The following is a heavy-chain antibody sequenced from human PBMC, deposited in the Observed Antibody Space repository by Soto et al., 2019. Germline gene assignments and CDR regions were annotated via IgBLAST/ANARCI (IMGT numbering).Heavy chain of an antibody. CDR1: GFSLSTSGVG. CDR3: AHKGGYDDGMDV. D-gene: IGHD3-16*01. Sequence: QITLKESGPTLVKPTQTLTLTCTFSGFSLSTSGVGVGWIRQPPGKALEWLALIYWDDDKRSSPSLKIRLTNTKATSKNQVFLIMTDMDPVDTATYHCAHKGGYDDGMDVWGQGTTVTVSS. J-gene: IGHJ6*02. CDR2: IYWDDDK. V-gene: IGHV2-5*02.